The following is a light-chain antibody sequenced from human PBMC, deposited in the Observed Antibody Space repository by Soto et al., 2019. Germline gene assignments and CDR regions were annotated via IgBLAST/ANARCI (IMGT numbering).Light chain of an antibody. J-gene: IGKJ1*01. CDR1: RSSSSY. Sequence: DIQMTQSPSSLSASVGDRVTITCRASRSSSSYLNWYQQKPGKAPKLLISAASSVQSGVASRFSGSGSGTDFTLTISSLQPEDFATYYCQQSYSTPWTFGQGTKVEIK. V-gene: IGKV1-39*01. CDR2: AAS. CDR3: QQSYSTPWT.